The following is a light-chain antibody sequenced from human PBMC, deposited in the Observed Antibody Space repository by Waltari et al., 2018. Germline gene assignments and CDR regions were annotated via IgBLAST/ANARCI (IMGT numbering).Light chain of an antibody. CDR3: QQCDSFPPA. V-gene: IGKV1-33*01. J-gene: IGKJ4*02. CDR2: AAS. CDR1: QGISNY. Sequence: DIQMTQSPSSLSASVGDRVSFSCQASQGISNYLNWYQQRPGKAPTLLISAASNLQTGVQSRFSGSRSGTDFTFTISSLHPEDSASYYCQQCDSFPPAFGRGTKVEMK.